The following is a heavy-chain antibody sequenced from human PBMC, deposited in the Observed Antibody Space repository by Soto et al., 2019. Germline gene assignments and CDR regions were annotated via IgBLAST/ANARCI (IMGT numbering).Heavy chain of an antibody. D-gene: IGHD6-19*01. CDR1: GFTFSNFA. CDR2: ISASGRDI. Sequence: SGGSLRLSCGASGFTFSNFAMSWVRQAPGRGLEWVSGISASGRDIHYADSVKDRFTVSRDNSKNTLYLQMNSLRGEDTAIYYCAKGKTSGWYYFDYWGQGALVTVSS. J-gene: IGHJ4*02. V-gene: IGHV3-23*01. CDR3: AKGKTSGWYYFDY.